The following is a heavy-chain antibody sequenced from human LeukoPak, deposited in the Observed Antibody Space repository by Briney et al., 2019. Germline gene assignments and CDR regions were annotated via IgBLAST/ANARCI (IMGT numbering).Heavy chain of an antibody. CDR1: GGSFSAYY. Sequence: PSETLSLTCAVYGGSFSAYYWSWIRQPPGKGLEWIGEINHSGSTNYNPSLESRVTMSLDASKNQFSLKLDSLTAADTAVYYCARRVATNPKYRFDSWGQGTLVTVSS. V-gene: IGHV4-34*01. J-gene: IGHJ4*02. D-gene: IGHD5-24*01. CDR2: INHSGST. CDR3: ARRVATNPKYRFDS.